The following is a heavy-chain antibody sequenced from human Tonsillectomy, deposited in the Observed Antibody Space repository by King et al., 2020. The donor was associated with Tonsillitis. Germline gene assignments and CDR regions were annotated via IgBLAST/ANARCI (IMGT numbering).Heavy chain of an antibody. CDR2: IYPGDSDT. CDR3: ARHGLDTAMVTATYYSGMAV. Sequence: VQLVESGAEVKKPGESLKISCKGSGYSFTSYWIGWVRQMPGKGLEWMGIIYPGDSDTRYSPSFQGQVTISADKSISTAYLQWSSLKASDTAMYYCARHGLDTAMVTATYYSGMAVWGQGTTVTVSS. J-gene: IGHJ6*02. D-gene: IGHD5-18*01. V-gene: IGHV5-51*01. CDR1: GYSFTSYW.